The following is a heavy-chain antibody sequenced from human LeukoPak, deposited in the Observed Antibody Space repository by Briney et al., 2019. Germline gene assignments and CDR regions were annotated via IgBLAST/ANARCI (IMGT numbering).Heavy chain of an antibody. CDR3: ARDDDGSPEGS. Sequence: GGSLRLSCAASGFTFDDYGMSWVRHAPGKGREWVSGINWNGGSTGYADSVKGRFTISRDNAKNSLYLQMNSPRAEDTALYYCARDDDGSPEGSWGQGTLVTVSS. CDR1: GFTFDDYG. CDR2: INWNGGST. V-gene: IGHV3-20*04. D-gene: IGHD1-26*01. J-gene: IGHJ5*02.